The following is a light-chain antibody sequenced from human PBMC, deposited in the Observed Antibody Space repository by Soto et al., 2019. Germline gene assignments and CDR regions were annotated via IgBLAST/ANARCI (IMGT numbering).Light chain of an antibody. CDR2: GAS. CDR3: LQYNNWPPWT. CDR1: QSVSSN. J-gene: IGKJ1*01. Sequence: EIVMTQSPATLSVSPGERATLSCRASQSVSSNLAWYQQKPGQAPRLLICGASTRATGIPARFSGSGSGTEFTLTISSLQSEDFAVYYCLQYNNWPPWTVGQGTKVDIK. V-gene: IGKV3-15*01.